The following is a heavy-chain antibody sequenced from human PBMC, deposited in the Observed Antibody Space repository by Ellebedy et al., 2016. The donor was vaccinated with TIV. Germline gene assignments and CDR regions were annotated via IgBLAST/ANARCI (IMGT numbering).Heavy chain of an antibody. J-gene: IGHJ4*02. Sequence: GESLKISCAASGFTFSSYAMSLVRQAPGKGLEWVSTISHTGGRTYYADSVGGRFTISRDNSKKTLYLQMNSLSAEDPAVYYCAKGRGGGSDSSAPRYYFDYWGLGTLVTVSS. CDR1: GFTFSSYA. V-gene: IGHV3-23*01. CDR3: AKGRGGGSDSSAPRYYFDY. CDR2: ISHTGGRT. D-gene: IGHD3-22*01.